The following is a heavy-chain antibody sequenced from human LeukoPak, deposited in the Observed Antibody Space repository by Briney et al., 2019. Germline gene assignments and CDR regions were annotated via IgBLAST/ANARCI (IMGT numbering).Heavy chain of an antibody. CDR3: ARDREYSYGYLSYYYYGMDV. D-gene: IGHD5-18*01. J-gene: IGHJ6*02. CDR2: IYYSGST. Sequence: SETLSLTCTVSGGSISNSDYYWSWIRQPPGKGLEWLGYIYYSGSTYYNPSLKSRVTISVDTSKNQFSLKLSSVTAADTAVYYCARDREYSYGYLSYYYYGMDVWGQGTTVTVSS. CDR1: GGSISNSDYY. V-gene: IGHV4-30-4*01.